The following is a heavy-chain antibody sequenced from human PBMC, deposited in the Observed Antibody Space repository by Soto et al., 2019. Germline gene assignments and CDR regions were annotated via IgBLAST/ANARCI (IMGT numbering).Heavy chain of an antibody. V-gene: IGHV3-23*01. J-gene: IGHJ4*02. Sequence: GGSLRLSCAASGFTFSSYAMSWVRQAPGKGLEWVTAISGSGGSTYSADSVKGRFTISRDNSKNTLYLQMNSLRAEDTAVYYCAKDPDSTYYDILTGYYEFDYWGQGTLVTVAS. CDR2: ISGSGGST. D-gene: IGHD3-9*01. CDR1: GFTFSSYA. CDR3: AKDPDSTYYDILTGYYEFDY.